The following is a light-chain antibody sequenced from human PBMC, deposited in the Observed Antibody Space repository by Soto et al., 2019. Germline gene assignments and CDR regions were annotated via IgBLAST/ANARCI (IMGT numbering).Light chain of an antibody. Sequence: EIVMTQSPATLSVSPGERATLSCRASQSVGSTLAWYQHKPGQAPRLLIYGASTRATGIPDRFSGSGSGTDFTLTISRLEPEDFAVYYCHQYGLSPPYTFGPGTKVDIK. CDR2: GAS. V-gene: IGKV3-20*01. J-gene: IGKJ3*01. CDR1: QSVGST. CDR3: HQYGLSPPYT.